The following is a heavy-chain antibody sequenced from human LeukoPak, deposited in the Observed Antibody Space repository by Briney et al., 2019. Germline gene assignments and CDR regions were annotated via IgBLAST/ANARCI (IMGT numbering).Heavy chain of an antibody. J-gene: IGHJ3*02. CDR1: GFSFSSYA. CDR2: ISGTGGST. D-gene: IGHD2-8*01. CDR3: AKDQYCTNGVCSDDAFDI. Sequence: PGGSLRLSCAASGFSFSSYAMSWVRHAPGKGLEWVSAISGTGGSTYYADSVKGRFTISRDNSKNTLYLQMNSLRAEDTAVYYCAKDQYCTNGVCSDDAFDIWGQGTMVTVSS. V-gene: IGHV3-23*01.